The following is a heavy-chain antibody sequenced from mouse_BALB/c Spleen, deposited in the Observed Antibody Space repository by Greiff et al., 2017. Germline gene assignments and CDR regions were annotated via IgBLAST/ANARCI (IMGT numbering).Heavy chain of an antibody. CDR1: GYTFTDYN. Sequence: EVQLVESGPELVKPGASVKISCKASGYTFTDYNMHWVKQSHGKSLEWIGYIYPYNGGTGYNQKFKSKATLTVDNSSSTAYMELRSLTSEDSAVYYCALYGSSYVSYAMDYWGQGTSVTVSS. CDR2: IYPYNGGT. V-gene: IGHV1S29*02. J-gene: IGHJ4*01. D-gene: IGHD1-1*01. CDR3: ALYGSSYVSYAMDY.